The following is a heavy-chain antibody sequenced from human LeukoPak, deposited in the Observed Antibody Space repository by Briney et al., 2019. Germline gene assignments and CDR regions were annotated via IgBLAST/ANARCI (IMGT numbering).Heavy chain of an antibody. D-gene: IGHD2-15*01. CDR3: ARDYRGYCSGGSCYPLYYFDY. Sequence: GGSLRLSCAASGFTISSYWMSWVRQAPGKGLEWVSVIYSGGSTYYADSVKGRFTISRDNSKNTLYLQMNSLRAEDTAVYYCARDYRGYCSGGSCYPLYYFDYWGQGTLVTVSS. V-gene: IGHV3-66*01. J-gene: IGHJ4*02. CDR1: GFTISSYW. CDR2: IYSGGST.